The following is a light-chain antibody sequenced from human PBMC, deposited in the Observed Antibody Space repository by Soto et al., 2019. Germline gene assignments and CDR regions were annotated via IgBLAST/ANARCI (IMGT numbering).Light chain of an antibody. J-gene: IGKJ4*01. CDR2: GAS. Sequence: RVMTQSPATLSVSPGERVTLSCRASESVKTNLAWYRHKPGQSPRLLISGASTGATGIPARFSGSGSGTEFTLTINSLQSEDFSVYYCQQYHTWPVTFGGGTKVEIK. CDR3: QQYHTWPVT. CDR1: ESVKTN. V-gene: IGKV3-15*01.